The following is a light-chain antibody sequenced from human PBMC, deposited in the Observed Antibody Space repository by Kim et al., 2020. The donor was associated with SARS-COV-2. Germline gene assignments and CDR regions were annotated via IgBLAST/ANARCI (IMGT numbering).Light chain of an antibody. J-gene: IGKJ4*01. Sequence: DIVMTQSPDSLTVSLGERTTINCKSSQSVLYSSNNKNYLAWYQQKPGQPPKLLIYWASTRESGVPDRFSGSGSGTDFTLTINSLQAEDVAVYYCQQYYITPLTFGGGTKVDIK. CDR2: WAS. CDR1: QSVLYSSNNKNY. V-gene: IGKV4-1*01. CDR3: QQYYITPLT.